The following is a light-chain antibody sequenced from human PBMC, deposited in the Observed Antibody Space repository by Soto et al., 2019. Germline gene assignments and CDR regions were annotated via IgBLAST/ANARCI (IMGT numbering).Light chain of an antibody. CDR1: QSVRSSY. Sequence: EIVLTQSPGTLSLSPGERATLSCRASQSVRSSYLAWYQQKPGQAPRLLMYGASSRATGIPDRFSGSGSGTDFTLTISRLEPEDFAVYYCQQYDNWPRTFGQGTKVDIK. CDR2: GAS. CDR3: QQYDNWPRT. V-gene: IGKV3-20*01. J-gene: IGKJ1*01.